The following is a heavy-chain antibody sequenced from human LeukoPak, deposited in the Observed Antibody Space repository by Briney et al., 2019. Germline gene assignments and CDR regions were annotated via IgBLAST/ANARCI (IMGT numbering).Heavy chain of an antibody. CDR3: ARDGVPAAVSCPGRFDP. CDR2: ISAYNGHT. J-gene: IGHJ5*02. D-gene: IGHD2-2*01. CDR1: GYTSSSYG. Sequence: ASVKVSCKASGYTSSSYGISWVRQAPGQGLEWMGWISAYNGHTNYAPKLQGRLTVTTDTSTSTAYMELRSLRSDDTAVYYCARDGVPAAVSCPGRFDPWGQGTLVIVSS. V-gene: IGHV1-18*01.